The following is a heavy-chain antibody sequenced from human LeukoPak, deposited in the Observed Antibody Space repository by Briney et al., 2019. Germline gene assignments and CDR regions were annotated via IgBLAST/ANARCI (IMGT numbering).Heavy chain of an antibody. D-gene: IGHD6-13*01. J-gene: IGHJ4*02. V-gene: IGHV4-59*08. CDR1: GGSITSYY. Sequence: SETLSLTCTVSGGSITSYYWSWIRQPPGKGLEWIGYLFHSGTHRYNPSLKSRVTISADTTKNQIFLTLNSTTAANTAVYYCARLPGIAAVWGQGTLVTVSS. CDR3: ARLPGIAAV. CDR2: LFHSGTH.